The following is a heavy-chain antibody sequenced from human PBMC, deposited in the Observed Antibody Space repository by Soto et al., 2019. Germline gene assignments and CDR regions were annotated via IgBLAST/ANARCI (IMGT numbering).Heavy chain of an antibody. Sequence: QVQLQQSGPGLVKPSETLSLTCAVSGGSFGSYSWNWIRQPPGKGLEWNGKIDNSGRTGYNPSLKSRVTLSIDTSKNQLSLNLSAVTAADTAVYYCARDGFSIDRRGPRDDGFDYWGQGTLVTVSA. CDR3: ARDGFSIDRRGPRDDGFDY. CDR2: IDNSGRT. D-gene: IGHD3-22*01. CDR1: GGSFGSYS. V-gene: IGHV4-59*01. J-gene: IGHJ4*02.